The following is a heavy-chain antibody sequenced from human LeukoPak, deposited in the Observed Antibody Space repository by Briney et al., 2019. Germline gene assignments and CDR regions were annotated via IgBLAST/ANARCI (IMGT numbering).Heavy chain of an antibody. CDR3: ARRLTQYDCFDP. J-gene: IGHJ5*02. CDR2: TYYRSTWYN. V-gene: IGHV6-1*01. Sequence: SQTLSLTCAISGDSVSSNSVTWHWLRQSPSRGLEWLGRTYYRSTWYNDYAVSVRGRITVNPDTSKNQFSLHLNSVTPEDTAVYYCARRLTQYDCFDPWGQGILVTVS. CDR1: GDSVSSNSVT. D-gene: IGHD2-2*01.